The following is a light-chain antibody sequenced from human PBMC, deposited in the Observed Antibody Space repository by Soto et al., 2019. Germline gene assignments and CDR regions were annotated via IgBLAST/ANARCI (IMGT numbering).Light chain of an antibody. Sequence: QSVLTQPASVSGSPGQSITISCTGTTSDIGGYNYVSWYQQHPGKAPKVMIYNVNYRPSGVSIRFSGSKSGNTASLTISGLQAEDEADYYCSSFTGSTTYVFGTGTKVTV. V-gene: IGLV2-14*03. J-gene: IGLJ1*01. CDR2: NVN. CDR1: TSDIGGYNY. CDR3: SSFTGSTTYV.